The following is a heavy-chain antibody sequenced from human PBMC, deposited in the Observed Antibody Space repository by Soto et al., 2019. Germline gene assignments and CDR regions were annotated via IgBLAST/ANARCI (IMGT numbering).Heavy chain of an antibody. CDR1: GGSISSYY. CDR2: IYYSGST. V-gene: IGHV4-59*01. Sequence: QVQLQESGPGLVKPSETLSLTCSVSGGSISSYYWNWIRQPPGKGLEWIGYIYYSGSTNYNPSLKSRVTISIDTSKNQCSLKLSSVTAADTAVYYCARGEIFGVSLAMDVWGQGTTVTVSS. CDR3: ARGEIFGVSLAMDV. D-gene: IGHD3-3*01. J-gene: IGHJ6*02.